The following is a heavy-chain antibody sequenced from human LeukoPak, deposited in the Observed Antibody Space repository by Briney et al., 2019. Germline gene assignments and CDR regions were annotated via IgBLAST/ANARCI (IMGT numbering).Heavy chain of an antibody. CDR3: ARDTDSLTSSWSV. D-gene: IGHD6-13*01. Sequence: PGGSLRLSCAASGLSFSFYWMTWVRQPPGKGLERVANIKQDGSEKNHVASVKGRFTISRDHAKNSLYLQMDTLRAEDTAVYYCARDTDSLTSSWSVWGQGTLVTVSS. J-gene: IGHJ4*02. CDR2: IKQDGSEK. CDR1: GLSFSFYW. V-gene: IGHV3-7*05.